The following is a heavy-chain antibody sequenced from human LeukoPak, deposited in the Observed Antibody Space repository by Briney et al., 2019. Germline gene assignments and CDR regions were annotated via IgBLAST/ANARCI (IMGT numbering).Heavy chain of an antibody. D-gene: IGHD1-26*01. J-gene: IGHJ4*02. Sequence: SETLSLTCTVSGGSINSGSYLWSWIRQPAGKGLEWIGRIYTSGITNYNSSLMSRATISIDTSKNQFSLKLSSVTAADTAVYYCARSNSGSYRELDYWGQGALVTVSS. CDR1: GGSINSGSYL. V-gene: IGHV4-61*02. CDR2: IYTSGIT. CDR3: ARSNSGSYRELDY.